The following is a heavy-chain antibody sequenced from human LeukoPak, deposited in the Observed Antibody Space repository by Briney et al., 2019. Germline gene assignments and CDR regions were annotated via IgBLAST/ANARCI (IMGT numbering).Heavy chain of an antibody. V-gene: IGHV4-39*01. CDR3: ARSPYYYDSSGYYYGGSFDC. D-gene: IGHD3-22*01. J-gene: IGHJ4*02. CDR1: GGSISSSSYY. Sequence: SETLSLTCTVSGGSISSSSYYWGWIRQPPGKGLEWIGSIYYSGSTYYNPSLESRVTISVDTSKNQFSLKLSSVTAADTAVYYCARSPYYYDSSGYYYGGSFDCWGQGTLVTVSS. CDR2: IYYSGST.